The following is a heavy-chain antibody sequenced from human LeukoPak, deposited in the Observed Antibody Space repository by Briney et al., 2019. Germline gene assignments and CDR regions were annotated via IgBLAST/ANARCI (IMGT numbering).Heavy chain of an antibody. D-gene: IGHD6-13*01. J-gene: IGHJ4*02. CDR2: INHSGST. CDR1: GGSFSGYY. V-gene: IGHV4-34*01. CDR3: ARDAPVGYSSSWYGY. Sequence: KPSETLSLTRAVYGGSFSGYYWSWIRQPPGKGLEWIGEINHSGSTNYNPSLKSRVTISVDTSKNQFSLKLSSVTAADTAVYYCARDAPVGYSSSWYGYWGQGTLVTVSS.